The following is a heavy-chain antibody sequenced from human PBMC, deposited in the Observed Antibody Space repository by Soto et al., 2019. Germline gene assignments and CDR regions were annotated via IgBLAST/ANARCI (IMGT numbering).Heavy chain of an antibody. D-gene: IGHD1-1*01. CDR3: VREGTGGGRNRGSFDY. CDR2: ISCDGSFRSFK. CDR1: GFTLSSYN. V-gene: IGHV3-30*04. J-gene: IGHJ4*02. Sequence: QVQLVESGGGVVQPGRSLRLSCTVSGFTLSSYNMHWVRQAPGKGLEWLAVISCDGSFRSFKYHADSVKGRFTISRDSSKNPLYLEMERLRAEDTAVYYCVREGTGGGRNRGSFDYWGQGTLVTVSS.